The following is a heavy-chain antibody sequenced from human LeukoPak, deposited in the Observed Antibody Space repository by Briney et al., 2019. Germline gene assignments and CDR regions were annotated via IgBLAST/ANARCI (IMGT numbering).Heavy chain of an antibody. D-gene: IGHD6-13*01. Sequence: GGSLRLSCAASGFTFSSYWMHWVRQAPGKGLVWVSRINSDGSSTNYADSVKGRFTISRDNAKSSSYLQMNSLRAGDTAVYYCARVRAAAGINWYFDLWGRGTLVIVSS. J-gene: IGHJ2*01. CDR3: ARVRAAAGINWYFDL. CDR1: GFTFSSYW. CDR2: INSDGSST. V-gene: IGHV3-74*01.